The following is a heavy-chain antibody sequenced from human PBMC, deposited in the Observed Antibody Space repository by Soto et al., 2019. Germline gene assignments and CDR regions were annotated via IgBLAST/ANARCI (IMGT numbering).Heavy chain of an antibody. CDR1: GYTFTSYY. D-gene: IGHD3-10*01. CDR2: INPSGGST. Sequence: ASVKVSCKASGYTFTSYYMHWVRQAPGQGLEWMGIINPSGGSTSYAQKFQGRVTMTRDTSTSTVYMELSSLRSEDTAVYYCARVGLYYGSGSYSYYYGMDVWGQGTTVTVSS. V-gene: IGHV1-46*01. CDR3: ARVGLYYGSGSYSYYYGMDV. J-gene: IGHJ6*02.